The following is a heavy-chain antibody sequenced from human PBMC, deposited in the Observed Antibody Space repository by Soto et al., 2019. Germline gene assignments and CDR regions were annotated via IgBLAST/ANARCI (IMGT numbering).Heavy chain of an antibody. D-gene: IGHD2-15*01. Sequence: PSETLSLTCVVSGGSLSSYYWSWIRQPPGKGLEWIGYIYHSGSTNYNPSLKSRVTISVDRSKNQFSLKLSSVTAADTAVYYCARGQVVAAQHWGQGTLVTVSS. CDR1: GGSLSSYY. V-gene: IGHV4-59*12. CDR2: IYHSGST. CDR3: ARGQVVAAQH. J-gene: IGHJ4*02.